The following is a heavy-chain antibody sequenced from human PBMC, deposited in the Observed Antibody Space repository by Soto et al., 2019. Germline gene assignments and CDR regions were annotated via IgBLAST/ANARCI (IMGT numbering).Heavy chain of an antibody. CDR3: AKDSYYYDSSGRFQH. J-gene: IGHJ1*01. CDR2: ISYDGSNK. V-gene: IGHV3-30*18. D-gene: IGHD3-22*01. Sequence: SLRLSCAASGFTFSSYGMHWVRQAPGKGLEWVAVISYDGSNKYYADSVKGRFTISRDNSKNTLYLQMNSLRAEDTAVYYCAKDSYYYDSSGRFQHWGQGTLVTVSS. CDR1: GFTFSSYG.